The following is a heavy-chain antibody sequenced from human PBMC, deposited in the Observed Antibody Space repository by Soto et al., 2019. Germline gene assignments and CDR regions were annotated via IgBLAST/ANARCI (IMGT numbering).Heavy chain of an antibody. CDR1: GGSISSSNW. CDR3: ARTGKFDYYDNSGLPFDP. D-gene: IGHD3-22*01. Sequence: ETLSLTCAVSGGSISSSNWWSWVRQSPGKGLEWIGDIYHGGSTNYNPSLKSRVTISIDKSKNQFSLKLKSVTAADTAVYFCARTGKFDYYDNSGLPFDPWGQGTLVTVSS. V-gene: IGHV4-4*01. CDR2: IYHGGST. J-gene: IGHJ5*02.